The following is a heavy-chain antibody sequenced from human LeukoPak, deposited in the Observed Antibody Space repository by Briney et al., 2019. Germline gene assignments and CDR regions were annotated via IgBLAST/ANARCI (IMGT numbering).Heavy chain of an antibody. Sequence: GGSLRLSCAGSGFTFSSYSMNWVRQAPGKGLEWVSSISSSSSYIYYADSVKGRFTISRDNAKNTLYLQMNSLRAEDTAVYYCARDRGDGAFDIWGQGTMVTVSS. J-gene: IGHJ3*02. CDR3: ARDRGDGAFDI. CDR2: ISSSSSYI. D-gene: IGHD2-21*02. CDR1: GFTFSSYS. V-gene: IGHV3-21*01.